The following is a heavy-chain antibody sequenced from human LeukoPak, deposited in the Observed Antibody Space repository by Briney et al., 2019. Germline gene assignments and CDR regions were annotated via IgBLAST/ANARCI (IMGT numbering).Heavy chain of an antibody. D-gene: IGHD3-22*01. CDR1: GFPFSTYW. CDR2: IKQDGSEK. V-gene: IGHV3-7*01. Sequence: GGSLSLSCAVSGFPFSTYWMSWVRQAPGKGQEWVANIKQDGSEKNYVDSVKGRFTISRDNARNSLYLQMKSLRGEDTAVYYCARDGDATSGSFDYWGQGTLVTVSS. J-gene: IGHJ4*02. CDR3: ARDGDATSGSFDY.